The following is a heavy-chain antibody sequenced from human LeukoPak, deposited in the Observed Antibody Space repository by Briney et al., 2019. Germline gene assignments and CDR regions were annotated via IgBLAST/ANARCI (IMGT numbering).Heavy chain of an antibody. CDR1: GLILRSYS. CDR2: ITGSGVNT. D-gene: IGHD6-13*01. J-gene: IGHJ6*02. CDR3: AKAASSSWPPYYYGMDV. Sequence: GGSLRLFCAASGLILRSYSMSWIRQAAGKGLGWVAVITGSGVNTYYADSVKGRVTITKDNSKNTVYLQMSSLRVDDTAVYYCAKAASSSWPPYYYGMDVWGQRTTVTASS. V-gene: IGHV3-23*01.